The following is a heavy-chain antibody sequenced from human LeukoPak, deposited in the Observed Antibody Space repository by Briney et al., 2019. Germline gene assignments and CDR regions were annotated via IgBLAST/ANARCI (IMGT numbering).Heavy chain of an antibody. Sequence: GSLRLSCAASGFTFSSYGMSWVRQAPGKGLEWVSAISNRGGSTSYADSVKGRFTISRDNSKNMLYLQMNRLRAEDTAVYFCAKNKRDYYDSSGEGNFQHWGQGTLVTVSS. CDR1: GFTFSSYG. D-gene: IGHD3-22*01. J-gene: IGHJ1*01. CDR2: ISNRGGST. CDR3: AKNKRDYYDSSGEGNFQH. V-gene: IGHV3-23*01.